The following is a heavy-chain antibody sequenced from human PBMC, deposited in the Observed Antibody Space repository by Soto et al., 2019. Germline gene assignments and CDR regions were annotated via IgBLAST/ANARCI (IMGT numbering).Heavy chain of an antibody. V-gene: IGHV1-69*02. CDR1: GGTFSSYT. J-gene: IGHJ4*02. CDR3: ASSVWFGELGGHFDY. D-gene: IGHD3-10*01. Sequence: QVQLVQSGAEVKKPGSSVKVSCKASGGTFSSYTISWVRQAPGQGLEWMGRIIPILGIANYAQKFQGRVTSTADKSTSTAYMELSSLRSEDTAVYYCASSVWFGELGGHFDYWGQGTLVTVSS. CDR2: IIPILGIA.